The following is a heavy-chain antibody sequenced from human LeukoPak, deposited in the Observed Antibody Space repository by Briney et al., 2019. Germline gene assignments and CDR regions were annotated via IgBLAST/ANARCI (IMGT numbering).Heavy chain of an antibody. CDR2: ISSSGSTI. CDR3: ARGGWFGELWEAFDY. CDR1: GFTFSDYY. D-gene: IGHD3-10*01. V-gene: IGHV3-11*01. J-gene: IGHJ4*02. Sequence: PGGSLRLSCAASGFTFSDYYMSWIRQAPGKGLEWVSYISSSGSTIYYADSVKGRFTIPRDNAKNSLYLQMNSLRAEDTAVYYCARGGWFGELWEAFDYWGQGTLVTVSS.